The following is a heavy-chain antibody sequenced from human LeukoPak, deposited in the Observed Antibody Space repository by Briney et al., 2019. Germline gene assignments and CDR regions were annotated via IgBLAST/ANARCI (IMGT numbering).Heavy chain of an antibody. D-gene: IGHD3-16*01. CDR1: GFIFSTYG. V-gene: IGHV3-30*02. Sequence: GGSLRLSCAASGFIFSTYGMYWVRQAPGKGLEWVAFIRHDGSIKNYADSVKGRSTISRDNPKNTLYLQMNSLRAEDTAVYYCVKDSLADIDYWGQGTLVTVSS. CDR2: IRHDGSIK. J-gene: IGHJ4*02. CDR3: VKDSLADIDY.